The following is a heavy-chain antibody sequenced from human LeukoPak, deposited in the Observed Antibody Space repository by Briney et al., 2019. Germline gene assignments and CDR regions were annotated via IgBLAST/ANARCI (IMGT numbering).Heavy chain of an antibody. J-gene: IGHJ3*01. CDR1: GFTFSNTW. CDR2: IKSKTDGGTT. CDR3: ARDWYHAFDF. D-gene: IGHD3-9*01. Sequence: GGSLRLSCAASGFTFSNTWMNWVRQAPGKGLEWVGRIKSKTDGGTTDYAAPVKGRFTISRDDSKDTLYLQMNSLRTEDTALYYCARDWYHAFDFWGQGTMVTVSS. V-gene: IGHV3-15*07.